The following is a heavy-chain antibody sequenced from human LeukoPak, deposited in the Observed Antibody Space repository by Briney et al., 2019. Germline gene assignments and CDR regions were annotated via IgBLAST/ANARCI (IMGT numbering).Heavy chain of an antibody. CDR1: GGFFSGYY. Sequence: ETLSLTCAVYGGFFSGYYWSWIRQPPGKGLEWVSGINWNGGSTGYADSVKGRFTISRDNAKNSLYLQMNSLRAEDTALYYCAREGYYYMDVWGKGTTVTISS. D-gene: IGHD6-13*01. V-gene: IGHV3-20*04. CDR2: INWNGGST. J-gene: IGHJ6*03. CDR3: AREGYYYMDV.